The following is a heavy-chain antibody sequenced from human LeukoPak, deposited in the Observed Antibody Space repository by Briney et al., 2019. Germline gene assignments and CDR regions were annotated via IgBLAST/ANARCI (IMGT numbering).Heavy chain of an antibody. Sequence: KPSETLSLTCAVYGGSFSGYYWSWIRQPPGKGLEWIGEINHSGSTNYNPSLKSRVTISVDTSKNQFSLKLSSVTAADTAVYYCARDGRGSGWYPNWFDPWGQGTLVTVSS. CDR3: ARDGRGSGWYPNWFDP. CDR1: GGSFSGYY. V-gene: IGHV4-34*01. J-gene: IGHJ5*02. CDR2: INHSGST. D-gene: IGHD6-19*01.